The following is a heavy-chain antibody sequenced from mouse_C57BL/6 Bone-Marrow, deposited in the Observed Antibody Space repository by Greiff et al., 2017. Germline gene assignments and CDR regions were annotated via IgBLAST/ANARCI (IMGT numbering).Heavy chain of an antibody. CDR3: VRQGYYSNSYAMDY. Sequence: EVQGVESGGGLVQPKGSLKLSCAASGFSFNTYAMNWVRQAPGKGLEWVARIRSKSNNYATYYADSVKDRFTISRDDSESMLYLQMNNLKTEDTAMYYCVRQGYYSNSYAMDYWGQGTSVTVSS. D-gene: IGHD2-5*01. CDR2: IRSKSNNYAT. CDR1: GFSFNTYA. V-gene: IGHV10-1*01. J-gene: IGHJ4*01.